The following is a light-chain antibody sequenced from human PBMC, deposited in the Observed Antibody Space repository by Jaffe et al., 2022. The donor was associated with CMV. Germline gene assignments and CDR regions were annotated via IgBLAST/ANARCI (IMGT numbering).Light chain of an antibody. CDR1: QSVSSSY. V-gene: IGKV3-20*01. Sequence: EIVLTQSPGTLSLSPGDRATLSCRASQSVSSSYLAWYQQKPGQAPRLLIYGASSRAPGIPDRFTGSGSGTDFTLTITKLEPEDFAVFYCQQYGDSPRTFGQGTKVEIK. CDR3: QQYGDSPRT. CDR2: GAS. J-gene: IGKJ1*01.